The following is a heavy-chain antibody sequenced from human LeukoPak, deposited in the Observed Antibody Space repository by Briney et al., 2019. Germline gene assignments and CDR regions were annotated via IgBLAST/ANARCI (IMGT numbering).Heavy chain of an antibody. D-gene: IGHD3-10*01. CDR2: INPNSGGT. J-gene: IGHJ1*01. CDR1: GYTFTSYA. V-gene: IGHV1-2*02. CDR3: AREGFGELSEYFHH. Sequence: ASVRVSCKASGYTFTSYAMHWVRQAPGQGLEWMGWINPNSGGTNYAQKFQGRVTMTRDTSISTAYMELSRLRSDDTAVYYCAREGFGELSEYFHHWGQGTLVTVSS.